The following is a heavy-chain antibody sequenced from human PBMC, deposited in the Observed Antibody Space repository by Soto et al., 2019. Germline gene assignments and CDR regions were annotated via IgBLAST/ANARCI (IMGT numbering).Heavy chain of an antibody. D-gene: IGHD2-2*01. CDR3: ARAYCSSTSCYEILPYYYYYGMDV. V-gene: IGHV3-48*03. CDR1: GFTFSSYE. CDR2: ISSSGSTI. Sequence: PGGSLRLSCAASGFTFSSYEMNWVRQAPGKGLEWVSYISSSGSTIYHADSVKGRFTISRDNAKNSLYLQMNSLRAEDTAVYYCARAYCSSTSCYEILPYYYYYGMDVWGQGTTVTVSS. J-gene: IGHJ6*02.